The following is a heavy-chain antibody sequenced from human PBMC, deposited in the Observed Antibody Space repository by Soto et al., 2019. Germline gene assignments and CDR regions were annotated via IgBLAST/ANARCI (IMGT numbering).Heavy chain of an antibody. J-gene: IGHJ4*02. V-gene: IGHV1-69*01. Sequence: QVQLVQSGAEVKKPGSSVKVSCKASGDTFRNYGVNWVRQAPGQGLEWMGGIVPIFNKQRFAQKFQGRPTITPDASTTAAFAERRGLGSQGPAVDYCAKVSLYYASSGYSASCVVYWGPGPGVSVSS. CDR3: AKVSLYYASSGYSASCVVY. CDR1: GDTFRNYG. CDR2: IVPIFNKQ. D-gene: IGHD3-22*01.